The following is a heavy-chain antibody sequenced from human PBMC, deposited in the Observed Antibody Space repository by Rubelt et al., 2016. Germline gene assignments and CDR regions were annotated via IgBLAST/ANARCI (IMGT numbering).Heavy chain of an antibody. V-gene: IGHV6-1*01. CDR2: TYYRSKWYN. D-gene: IGHD3-10*01. J-gene: IGHJ4*02. CDR3: AGSRGGAVDY. Sequence: QVQLKESGPGLVKPSQTLSLTCAISGDSVSSDSAAWSWIRQSPSRGLEWLGRTYYRSKWYNEYAVFMKSRITINPDTSKNQFSRQLNSGTPEDTAVYYCAGSRGGAVDYWDQGTLVTVSS. CDR1: GDSVSSDSAA.